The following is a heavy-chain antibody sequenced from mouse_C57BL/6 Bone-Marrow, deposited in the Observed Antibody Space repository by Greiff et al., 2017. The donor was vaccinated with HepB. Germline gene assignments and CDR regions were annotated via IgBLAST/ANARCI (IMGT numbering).Heavy chain of an antibody. CDR3: ARRPLGGRDYYAMDY. CDR2: ISNGGGST. V-gene: IGHV5-12*01. Sequence: EVKLVESGGGLVQPGGSLKLSCAASGFTFSDYYMYWVRQTPEKRLEWVAYISNGGGSTYYPDTVKGRFTISRDNAKNTLYLQMSRLKSEDTAMYYCARRPLGGRDYYAMDYWGQGTSVTVSS. CDR1: GFTFSDYY. D-gene: IGHD1-1*02. J-gene: IGHJ4*01.